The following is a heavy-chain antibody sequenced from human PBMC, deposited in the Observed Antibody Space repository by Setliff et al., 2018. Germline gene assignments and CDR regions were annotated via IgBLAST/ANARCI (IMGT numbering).Heavy chain of an antibody. CDR3: ARHSEGYYDSSGYSLDY. V-gene: IGHV5-51*01. D-gene: IGHD3-22*01. J-gene: IGHJ4*02. Sequence: PGESLKISCKGSGYSFTSYWIGWVRQMPGKGLEWMGIIYPGDSDTTYSPSFQGQVTISADKSISTAYLQWSSLKASDTAMYYCARHSEGYYDSSGYSLDYWGQGTLVTVSS. CDR2: IYPGDSDT. CDR1: GYSFTSYW.